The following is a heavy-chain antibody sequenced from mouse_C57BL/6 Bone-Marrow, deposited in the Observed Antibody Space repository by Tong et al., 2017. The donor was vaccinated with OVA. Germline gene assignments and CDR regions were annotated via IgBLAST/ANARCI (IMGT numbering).Heavy chain of an antibody. V-gene: IGHV1-53*01. CDR3: ARDYYGSSWGYYFDY. D-gene: IGHD1-1*01. Sequence: VQLQESGPELVKPGASVKMSCKASGYTFTSYVMHWVKQRPGQGLEWIGNINPSNGGTNYNEKFKSKATLTVDKSSSTAYMQLSSLTSEDSAVYYCARDYYGSSWGYYFDYWGQGTTLTVSS. CDR1: GYTFTSYV. J-gene: IGHJ2*01. CDR2: INPSNGGT.